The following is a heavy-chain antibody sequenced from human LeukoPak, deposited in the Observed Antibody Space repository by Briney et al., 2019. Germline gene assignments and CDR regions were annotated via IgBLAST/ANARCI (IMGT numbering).Heavy chain of an antibody. CDR3: ARGTLRSGYDS. V-gene: IGHV3-66*01. CDR1: GLTVSRTY. D-gene: IGHD5-12*01. Sequence: GGSLRLSCAASGLTVSRTYLIWVRQAPGKGLEWVSSIYTGGTTYYADSVKGRFTISRDNSKNTLHLQLTSLRADDTALYFCARGTLRSGYDSWGQGTLATVSS. CDR2: IYTGGTT. J-gene: IGHJ4*02.